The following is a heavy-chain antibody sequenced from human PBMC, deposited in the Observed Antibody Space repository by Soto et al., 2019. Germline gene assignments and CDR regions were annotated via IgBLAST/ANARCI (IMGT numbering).Heavy chain of an antibody. CDR1: GGSISSYY. J-gene: IGHJ4*02. Sequence: QVQLQESGPGLVKPSEPLSLTCTVSGGSISSYYWSWIRQPPGKGLEWIGYIYYSGSTNYNPTLKSRVTISVDTSKDQFSLKLGSVTAADTAVYYCASRYGGNFDYWGQGTLVTVSS. CDR3: ASRYGGNFDY. D-gene: IGHD1-26*01. CDR2: IYYSGST. V-gene: IGHV4-59*01.